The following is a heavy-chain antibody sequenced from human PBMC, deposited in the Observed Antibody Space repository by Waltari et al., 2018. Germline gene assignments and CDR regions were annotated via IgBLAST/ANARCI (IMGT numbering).Heavy chain of an antibody. CDR3: GYGEGSGGFDY. Sequence: QVQLVQSGAAVKKPGASVEVACKASGDTFTSSAMHSVRKAPGKRLEWMGWINADKGNTKYAPKCQGRVTTTSDTTASTAYMELGSLSAEDTALYYCGYGEGSGGFDYWGQGTLVTVSS. D-gene: IGHD3-10*01. V-gene: IGHV1-3*01. J-gene: IGHJ4*02. CDR1: GDTFTSSA. CDR2: INADKGNT.